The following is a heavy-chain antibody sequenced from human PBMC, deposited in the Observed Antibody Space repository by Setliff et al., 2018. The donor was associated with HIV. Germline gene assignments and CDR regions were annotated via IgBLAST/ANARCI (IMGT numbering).Heavy chain of an antibody. CDR2: IIPIFGTA. J-gene: IGHJ2*01. CDR1: GGAFSSYA. CDR3: ARGVRPSYGSGSYYWYFDL. V-gene: IGHV1-69*05. D-gene: IGHD3-10*01. Sequence: SVKVSCKASGGAFSSYALSWVRQAPGQGLEWMGGIIPIFGTANYAQKFQGRVTITTDESTSTAYMELSSLRSEDTAVYYCARGVRPSYGSGSYYWYFDLWGRGTLVTVSS.